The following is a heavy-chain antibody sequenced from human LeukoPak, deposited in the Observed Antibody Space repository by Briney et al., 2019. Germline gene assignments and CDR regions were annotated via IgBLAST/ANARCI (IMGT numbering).Heavy chain of an antibody. D-gene: IGHD3-22*01. CDR2: ISYDGSNK. Sequence: QSGGSLRLSCAASGFPYSSYAMHCARQAPGKALEGVADISYDGSNKHYADSVKGRFTISRYNSKNTLYLQMNSLRAEDTAVYYCARAGGIDYYDSSGYYPSYYFDYWGQGTLVTVSS. J-gene: IGHJ4*02. CDR3: ARAGGIDYYDSSGYYPSYYFDY. V-gene: IGHV3-30*01. CDR1: GFPYSSYA.